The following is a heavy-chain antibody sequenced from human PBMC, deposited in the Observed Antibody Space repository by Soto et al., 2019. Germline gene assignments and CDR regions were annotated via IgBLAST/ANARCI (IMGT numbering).Heavy chain of an antibody. CDR2: INPNSGGT. Sequence: GASVKVSCKASGYTFTGYYMHWVRQAPGQGLEWMGWINPNSGGTNYAQKFQGRVTMTRDTSISTAYMELSRLRSDDTAVHYCARDSITYDAFDIWGQGTMVTVSS. CDR3: ARDSITYDAFDI. CDR1: GYTFTGYY. J-gene: IGHJ3*02. V-gene: IGHV1-2*02. D-gene: IGHD5-12*01.